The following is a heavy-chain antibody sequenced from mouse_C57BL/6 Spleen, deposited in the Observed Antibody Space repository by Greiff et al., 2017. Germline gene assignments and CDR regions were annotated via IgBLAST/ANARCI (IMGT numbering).Heavy chain of an antibody. CDR2: IYPGDGDT. Sequence: QVQLQQSGPELVKPGASVKISCKASGYAFSSSWMNWVKQRPGKGLEWIGRIYPGDGDTNYNGKFKGKATLTADKSSSTAYMQLSSLTSEDSAVYFCARKLGGAYWGQGTLVTVSA. CDR3: ARKLGGAY. CDR1: GYAFSSSW. D-gene: IGHD4-1*01. J-gene: IGHJ3*01. V-gene: IGHV1-82*01.